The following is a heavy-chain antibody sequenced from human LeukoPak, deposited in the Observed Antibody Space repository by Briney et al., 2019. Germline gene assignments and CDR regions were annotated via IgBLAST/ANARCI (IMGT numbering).Heavy chain of an antibody. CDR3: ARDGYTHNWFDP. J-gene: IGHJ5*02. CDR1: GYSISSGYY. CDR2: IYHSGST. V-gene: IGHV4-38-2*02. Sequence: KTSETLSLTCTVSGYSISSGYYWGWIRQPPGKGLEWIGSIYHSGSTYYNPSLKSRVTISVDTSKNQFSLKLSSVTAADTAVYYCARDGYTHNWFDPWGQGTLVTVSS. D-gene: IGHD5-24*01.